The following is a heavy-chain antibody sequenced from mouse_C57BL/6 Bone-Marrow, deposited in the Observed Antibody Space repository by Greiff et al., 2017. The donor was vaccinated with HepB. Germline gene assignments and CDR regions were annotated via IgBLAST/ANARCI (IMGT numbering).Heavy chain of an antibody. Sequence: QVQLQQSGAELARPGASVKLSCKASRYTFTSYGISWVKQRTGQGLEWIGEIYPRSGNTYYNEKFKGKATLTADKSSSTAYMELRSLTSEDSAFYFCANWFAYWGQGTLVTVSA. J-gene: IGHJ3*01. CDR1: RYTFTSYG. CDR2: IYPRSGNT. CDR3: ANWFAY. V-gene: IGHV1-81*01.